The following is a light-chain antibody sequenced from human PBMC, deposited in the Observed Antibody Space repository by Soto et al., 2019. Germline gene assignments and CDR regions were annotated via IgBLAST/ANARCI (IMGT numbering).Light chain of an antibody. CDR2: GAS. CDR3: HQYRTSPLLP. J-gene: IGKJ4*01. CDR1: QSVSSSY. Sequence: EIVLTQSPGTLSLSPGERATLSCRASQSVSSSYLAWYQQKPGQAPRLLIYGASSRATGIPDRFSGSGSGTDFTLTISSLEPEDFVVYYCHQYRTSPLLPFGGGTKVEIK. V-gene: IGKV3-20*01.